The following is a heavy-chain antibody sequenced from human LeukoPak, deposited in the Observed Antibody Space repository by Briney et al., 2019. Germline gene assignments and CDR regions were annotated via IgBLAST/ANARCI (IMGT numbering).Heavy chain of an antibody. J-gene: IGHJ4*02. D-gene: IGHD6-13*01. CDR2: IYHRGST. V-gene: IGHV4-59*01. CDR1: GGSITSDF. Sequence: SETLSLTCTVSGGSITSDFWSWIRQPPGKGLEWTGYIYHRGSTNYNPSLKSRGTISVDMSRNQFSLRLGSVTAADTAVYYCARVTGNYFDYWGQGALVTVSS. CDR3: ARVTGNYFDY.